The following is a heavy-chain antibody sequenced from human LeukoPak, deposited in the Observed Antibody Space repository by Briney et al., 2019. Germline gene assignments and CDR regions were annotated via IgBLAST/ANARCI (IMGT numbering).Heavy chain of an antibody. D-gene: IGHD6-13*01. J-gene: IGHJ4*02. V-gene: IGHV4-34*01. CDR2: INHSGST. CDR3: ARGSDTAAGLY. CDR1: GGSFSGYY. Sequence: KPSETLSLTCAVYGGSFSGYYWSWIRQPPGKGLEWIGEINHSGSTNYNPSLKSRVSISVDSSKNQFSLKVSSVTAADTAVYYCARGSDTAAGLYWGQGTLVTVFS.